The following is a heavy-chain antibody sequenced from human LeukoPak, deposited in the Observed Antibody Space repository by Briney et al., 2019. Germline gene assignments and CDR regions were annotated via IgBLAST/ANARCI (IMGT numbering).Heavy chain of an antibody. V-gene: IGHV4-59*08. CDR3: ARHGGTLDYFDS. Sequence: SETLSLTCSVSNGSISTYYWSWIRQSPGKGLEWIGYISYGGATTYNPSLKRRVTISVDSPKNHFSLRLTSVTAAATALYYCARHGGTLDYFDSWGPGSLVTVSS. CDR1: NGSISTYY. J-gene: IGHJ4*02. D-gene: IGHD1-26*01. CDR2: ISYGGAT.